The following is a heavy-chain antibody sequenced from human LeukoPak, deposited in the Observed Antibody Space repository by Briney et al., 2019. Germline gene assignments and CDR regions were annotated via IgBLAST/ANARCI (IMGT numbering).Heavy chain of an antibody. CDR1: GYSFASYW. V-gene: IGHV5-51*01. Sequence: GEPLKISCKGSGYSFASYWIGWMRQMPGRGLEWMGIIYPGDSDTRYSPSFQGQVTISADKSISTAYLQWSSLKASDTAMYYCARQFRDSSGYYSYYFDYWGQGTLVTVSS. J-gene: IGHJ4*02. CDR2: IYPGDSDT. D-gene: IGHD3-22*01. CDR3: ARQFRDSSGYYSYYFDY.